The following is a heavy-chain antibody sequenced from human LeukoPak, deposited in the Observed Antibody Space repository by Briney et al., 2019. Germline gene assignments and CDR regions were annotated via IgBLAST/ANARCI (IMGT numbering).Heavy chain of an antibody. V-gene: IGHV4-34*01. D-gene: IGHD4-17*01. CDR2: INHSGRT. CDR1: GGSLSGYY. CDR3: ARLYGDPEGDY. Sequence: SETLSLTCAVYGGSLSGYYWSWIRQPPGKGLEWIGEINHSGRTNYNPSLKSRVTISVDTSKNQFSLKLSSVTAADTAVYYCARLYGDPEGDYWGQGTLVTVSS. J-gene: IGHJ4*02.